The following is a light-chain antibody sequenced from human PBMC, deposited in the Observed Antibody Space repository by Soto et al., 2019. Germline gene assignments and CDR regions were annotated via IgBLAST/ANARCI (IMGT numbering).Light chain of an antibody. J-gene: IGKJ2*01. CDR2: GAS. V-gene: IGKV3-15*01. Sequence: EIVMTQSPATLSVSPGERATLSCRASQSVNSNLAWYQQKPGHSPRLLIYGASTRVTGIPARCSGSGSGTEFTLTISSLQSEDFAIYYCQQHNSWPPVFGQGTKLEIK. CDR3: QQHNSWPPV. CDR1: QSVNSN.